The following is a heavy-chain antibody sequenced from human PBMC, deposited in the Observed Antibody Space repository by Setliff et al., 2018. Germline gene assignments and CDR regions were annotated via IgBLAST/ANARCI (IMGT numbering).Heavy chain of an antibody. CDR2: IYHSGST. V-gene: IGHV4-39*07. Sequence: SETLSLTCTVSGGSISRSSYYWGWIRQPPGKGLEWIGSIYHSGSTNYNPSLKSRVTISVDTSKNQFSLKLSSVTAADTAVYYCARIGGSTMVNLLGLFQTPPDAFDIWGQGTMVTVSS. J-gene: IGHJ3*02. D-gene: IGHD4-17*01. CDR1: GGSISRSSYY. CDR3: ARIGGSTMVNLLGLFQTPPDAFDI.